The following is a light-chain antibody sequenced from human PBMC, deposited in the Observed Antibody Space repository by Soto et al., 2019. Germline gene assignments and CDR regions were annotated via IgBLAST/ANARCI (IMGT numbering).Light chain of an antibody. CDR3: QQRSNWPIT. Sequence: EIVLTQSPATLSLSPGERATLFCRDSQSVSSYLAWYRQKPGQAPRLLIPDASTRATGIPARFSGSGSGTDFTLTISSLEPEDFAVYYCQQRSNWPITFGQGTRLEIK. CDR2: DAS. CDR1: QSVSSY. J-gene: IGKJ5*01. V-gene: IGKV3-11*01.